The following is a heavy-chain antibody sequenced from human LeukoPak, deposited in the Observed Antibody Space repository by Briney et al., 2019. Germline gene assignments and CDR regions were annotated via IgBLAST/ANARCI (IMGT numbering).Heavy chain of an antibody. D-gene: IGHD2-15*01. Sequence: GGSLRLSCTASGLTFSTSGFNWVRQAPGKGLEWVSAISGSGGSTYYADSVKGRFTISRDNSKNTLYLQMNSLRAEDTAVYYCAKDSQEYCSGGSCYQIDYWGQGTLVTVSS. CDR1: GLTFSTSG. J-gene: IGHJ4*02. V-gene: IGHV3-23*01. CDR3: AKDSQEYCSGGSCYQIDY. CDR2: ISGSGGST.